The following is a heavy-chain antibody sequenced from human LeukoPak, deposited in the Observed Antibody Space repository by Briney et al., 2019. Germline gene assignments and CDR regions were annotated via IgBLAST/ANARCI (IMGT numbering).Heavy chain of an antibody. D-gene: IGHD1-26*01. CDR3: AKDARELGDY. Sequence: PGRSLRLSCAASGFTFSSYGMHWVRQAPGKGLQWVAVIWHDGSNKYYADSVKGRFTISRDNSKNTLYLQMNSLRAEDTAVYYCAKDARELGDYWGQGTLVTVSS. CDR2: IWHDGSNK. J-gene: IGHJ4*02. V-gene: IGHV3-33*06. CDR1: GFTFSSYG.